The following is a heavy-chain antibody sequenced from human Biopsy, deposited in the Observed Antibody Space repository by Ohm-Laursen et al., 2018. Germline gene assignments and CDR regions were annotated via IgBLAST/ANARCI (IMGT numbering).Heavy chain of an antibody. CDR2: NIPILGTG. V-gene: IGHV1-69*06. Sequence: SSVKVSCKAPEGTFSNYGVNWVRQAPGQGLEWLGGNIPILGTGNYAQKFQDRVTVAANTSTSTATMELRSLRSDDTAVYYCATKLAGYFHHWGQGTLVIVSS. J-gene: IGHJ1*01. CDR1: EGTFSNYG. CDR3: ATKLAGYFHH.